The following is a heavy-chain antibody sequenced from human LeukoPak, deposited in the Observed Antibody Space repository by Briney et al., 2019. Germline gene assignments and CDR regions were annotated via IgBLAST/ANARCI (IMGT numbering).Heavy chain of an antibody. CDR1: GVSISPYY. V-gene: IGHV4-59*12. J-gene: IGHJ4*02. D-gene: IGHD2-15*01. Sequence: PSETLSLTCAVSGVSISPYYWAWIRQPPGKGLEWIGYIYHSGSTYYNPSLKSRVTISVDRSKNQFSLKLSSVTAADTAVYYCARVVRAATYFDYWGQGTLVTVSS. CDR2: IYHSGST. CDR3: ARVVRAATYFDY.